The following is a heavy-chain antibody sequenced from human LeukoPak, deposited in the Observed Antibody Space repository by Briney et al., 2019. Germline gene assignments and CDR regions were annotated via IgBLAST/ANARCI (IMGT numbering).Heavy chain of an antibody. CDR3: AKARFGVVIFDY. D-gene: IGHD3-3*01. J-gene: IGHJ4*02. Sequence: PGGSLRLSCAASGFTFSSYAMSWVRQAPGKGLEWVSAISGSGGSTYYADSVKGRFTISRANSKNTLYLQMNSLRAEDTAVYYCAKARFGVVIFDYWGQGTLVTVSS. V-gene: IGHV3-23*01. CDR2: ISGSGGST. CDR1: GFTFSSYA.